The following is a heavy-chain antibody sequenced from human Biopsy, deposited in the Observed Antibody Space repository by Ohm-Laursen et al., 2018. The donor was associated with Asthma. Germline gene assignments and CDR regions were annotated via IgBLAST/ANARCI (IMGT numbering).Heavy chain of an antibody. D-gene: IGHD7-27*01. CDR3: ARHWGWGSFFDY. CDR2: ISYTGSA. CDR1: GGSMSSSSYY. Sequence: TLSLTCTVSGGSMSSSSYYWGWIRQPPGKGLEWMGSISYTGSAYHNPSLKSRVTISVDTSKNHFSLKLSSVTAADTAVYYYARHWGWGSFFDYWGQGTPVTVSS. V-gene: IGHV4-39*01. J-gene: IGHJ4*02.